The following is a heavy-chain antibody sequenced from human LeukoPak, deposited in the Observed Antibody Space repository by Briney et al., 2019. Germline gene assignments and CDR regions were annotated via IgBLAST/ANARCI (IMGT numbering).Heavy chain of an antibody. J-gene: IGHJ6*03. V-gene: IGHV3-23*01. Sequence: GGSLRLSCAASGFSFRSYAMSWVRQAPGEGLEWVSAVSRSGDDTYYADSVRGRFTVSRDNSRNTLYLHMSSLRAEDTAGYYCAKEEGTNCGGDCYYYMDVWGKGTTVTVSS. CDR3: AKEEGTNCGGDCYYYMDV. CDR1: GFSFRSYA. CDR2: VSRSGDDT. D-gene: IGHD2-21*01.